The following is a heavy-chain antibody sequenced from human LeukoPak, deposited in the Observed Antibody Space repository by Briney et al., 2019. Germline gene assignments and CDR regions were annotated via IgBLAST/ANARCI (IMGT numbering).Heavy chain of an antibody. CDR2: INSDGSTT. D-gene: IGHD5-18*01. V-gene: IGHV3-74*01. CDR1: GFTFRSYW. J-gene: IGHJ4*02. Sequence: GGSLRLSCAASGFTFRSYWMHWVRQAPGKGLVWVSLINSDGSTTTYAASVKGRFTISRDNAKNTVDLQMNSLTAEDTAVYYCARDRGHTFDYWGQGTLVTASS. CDR3: ARDRGHTFDY.